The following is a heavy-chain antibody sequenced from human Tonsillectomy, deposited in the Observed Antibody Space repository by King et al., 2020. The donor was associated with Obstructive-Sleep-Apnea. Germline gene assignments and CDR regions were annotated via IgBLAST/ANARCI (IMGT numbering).Heavy chain of an antibody. CDR1: GGSISSSSYY. V-gene: IGHV4-39*07. D-gene: IGHD2-15*01. CDR2: IYYSGST. CDR3: AREPATYCSGGSCYVGWFDP. J-gene: IGHJ5*02. Sequence: LQLQESGPGLVKTSETLSLTCTVSGGSISSSSYYWGWIRQPPGKGLEWIGSIYYSGSTYYNPSLKSRVTISVDTSKNQFSLKLSSVTAADTAVYYCAREPATYCSGGSCYVGWFDPWGQGTLVTVSS.